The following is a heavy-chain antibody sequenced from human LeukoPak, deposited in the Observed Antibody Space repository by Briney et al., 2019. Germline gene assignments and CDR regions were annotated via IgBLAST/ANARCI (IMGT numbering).Heavy chain of an antibody. CDR2: INWNGGST. Sequence: PGGSLRLSCAASGFTFDDSVMSWVRQVPGKGLEWVSGINWNGGSTGYVDSVKGRFTISRDNAKNSLYLQMNSLRAEDTAVYYCAELGITMIGGVWGKGTTVTISS. V-gene: IGHV3-20*04. D-gene: IGHD3-10*02. J-gene: IGHJ6*04. CDR1: GFTFDDSV. CDR3: AELGITMIGGV.